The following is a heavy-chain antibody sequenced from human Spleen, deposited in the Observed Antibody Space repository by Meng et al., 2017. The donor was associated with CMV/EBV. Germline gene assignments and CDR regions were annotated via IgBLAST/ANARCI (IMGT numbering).Heavy chain of an antibody. Sequence: GGSLRLSCAASGFTFSNYWMHWVRQAPGKGLVWVSRINRDGSSTNIADSVKGRFTISRDNAKNTLYLQINSLRDDDTAVYYCARDTIFGVVIGMDVWGQGTRVTVSS. D-gene: IGHD3-3*01. CDR2: INRDGSST. J-gene: IGHJ6*02. V-gene: IGHV3-74*01. CDR1: GFTFSNYW. CDR3: ARDTIFGVVIGMDV.